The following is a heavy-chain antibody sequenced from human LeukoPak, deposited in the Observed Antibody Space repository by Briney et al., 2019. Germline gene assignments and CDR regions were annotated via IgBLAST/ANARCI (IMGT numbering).Heavy chain of an antibody. J-gene: IGHJ4*02. V-gene: IGHV4-31*03. D-gene: IGHD4-23*01. CDR2: IYYSGST. Sequence: SETLSLTCTVSGGSISSGGYYWSWIRQHPGKGLEWIGYIYYSGSTYYNPSLKSRVTISVDTSKNQFSLKLSSVTAADTAVYYCVRAAPVHSVVFDYWGQGTLVTVSS. CDR3: VRAAPVHSVVFDY. CDR1: GGSISSGGYY.